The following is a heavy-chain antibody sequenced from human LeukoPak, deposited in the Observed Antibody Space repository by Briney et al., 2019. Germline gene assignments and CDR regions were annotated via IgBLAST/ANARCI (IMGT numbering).Heavy chain of an antibody. V-gene: IGHV4-38-2*02. CDR2: IYHSGNT. CDR1: GYSISSGYF. D-gene: IGHD3-16*02. J-gene: IGHJ5*02. Sequence: SETLSLTCTVSGYSISSGYFWGGSRQPPGKGLEGIGIIYHSGNTHYNASVKSRVTISVDTSKNQFPLKLRYVTAADTAVYYCARVSNWFDPWGQGTLVTVSS. CDR3: ARVSNWFDP.